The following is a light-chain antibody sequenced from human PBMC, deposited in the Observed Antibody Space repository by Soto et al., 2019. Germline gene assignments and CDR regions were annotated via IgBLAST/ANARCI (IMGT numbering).Light chain of an antibody. V-gene: IGKV3-15*01. CDR2: GGS. CDR1: ESVSTN. Sequence: EIEMTQSPATLSLAPGERVTLSCRASESVSTNLAWYQQKPGQAPRLLIYGGSIRATDVPARFSGSGSGTEFSLTISSLQSEDFAVFYCQQYNSWPPITFGQGTRLEIK. J-gene: IGKJ5*01. CDR3: QQYNSWPPIT.